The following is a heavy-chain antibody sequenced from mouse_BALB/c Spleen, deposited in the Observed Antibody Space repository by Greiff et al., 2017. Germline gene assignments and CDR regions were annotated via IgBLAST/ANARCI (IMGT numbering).Heavy chain of an antibody. CDR3: ARDQGYGSSNWYFDV. D-gene: IGHD1-1*01. V-gene: IGHV2-6-7*01. J-gene: IGHJ1*01. CDR1: GFSLTGYG. CDR2: IWGDGST. Sequence: VQLQQSGPGLVAPSQSLSITCTVSGFSLTGYGVNWVRQPPGKGLEWLGMIWGDGSTDYNSALKSRLSISKDNSKSQVFLKMNSLQTDDTARYYCARDQGYGSSNWYFDVWGAGTTVTVSS.